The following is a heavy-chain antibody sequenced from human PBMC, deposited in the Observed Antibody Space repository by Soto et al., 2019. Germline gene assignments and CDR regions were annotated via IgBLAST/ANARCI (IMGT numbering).Heavy chain of an antibody. D-gene: IGHD3-10*01. CDR2: IIPIFGTA. CDR3: ARELYYYGSGSYYFDY. CDR1: GGTFSSYA. J-gene: IGHJ4*02. V-gene: IGHV1-69*06. Sequence: GASVKVSCKASGGTFSSYAISWVRQAPGQGLEWMGGIIPIFGTANYAQKFQGRVTITADKSTSTAYMGLSSLRSEDTAVYYCARELYYYGSGSYYFDYWGQGTLVTVSS.